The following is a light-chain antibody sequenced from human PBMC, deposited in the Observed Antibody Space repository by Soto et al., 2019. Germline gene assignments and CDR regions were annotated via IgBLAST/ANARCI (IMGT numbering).Light chain of an antibody. V-gene: IGLV1-40*01. CDR2: GNT. J-gene: IGLJ2*01. CDR1: SSNIGAGYD. Sequence: QSVLTQPPSVSGAPGQRVTISCTGSSSNIGAGYDVHWYQQFPGTTPKFLIYGNTNRPSGVPDRFSASKSGTSASLDITGLQAEDEAEYFCQSYDSSLTVVFGGGNK. CDR3: QSYDSSLTVV.